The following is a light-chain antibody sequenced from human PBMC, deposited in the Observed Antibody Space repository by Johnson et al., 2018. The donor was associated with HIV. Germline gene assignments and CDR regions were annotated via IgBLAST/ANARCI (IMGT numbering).Light chain of an antibody. V-gene: IGLV1-51*01. CDR1: SSNIGNNY. CDR2: DNN. J-gene: IGLJ1*01. CDR3: GALDISLRTAF. Sequence: QPVLTQPPSVSAAPRQKVTISCSGSSSNIGNNYVSWYQQLPGTAPKLLIYDNNKRPSGIPDRFSGSKSGTSATLGITGLQTGDEADYYCGALDISLRTAFFGTGTKVTVL.